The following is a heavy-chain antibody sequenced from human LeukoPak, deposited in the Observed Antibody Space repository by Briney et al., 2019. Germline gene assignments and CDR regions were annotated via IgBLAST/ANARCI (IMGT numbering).Heavy chain of an antibody. Sequence: GGSLRLSCAASGFTFSSYSMNWARQAQGKGLEWVSAIHADGTPTYDADSVKGRFTISRDNSKNTLYLQMNSLRAEDTAIYYCAKDQATRGNYYGRAFDIWGQGTMVTVSS. D-gene: IGHD3-22*01. CDR2: IHADGTPT. J-gene: IGHJ3*02. CDR1: GFTFSSYS. CDR3: AKDQATRGNYYGRAFDI. V-gene: IGHV3-23*01.